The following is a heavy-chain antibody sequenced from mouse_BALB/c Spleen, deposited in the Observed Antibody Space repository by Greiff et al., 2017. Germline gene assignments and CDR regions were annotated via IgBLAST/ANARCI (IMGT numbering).Heavy chain of an antibody. D-gene: IGHD2-1*01. CDR1: GFTFSSYG. J-gene: IGHJ2*01. V-gene: IGHV5-6-3*01. CDR2: INSNGGST. Sequence: EVMLVESGGGLVQPGGSLKLSCAASGFTFSSYGMSWVRQTPDKRLELVATINSNGGSTYYPDSVKGRFTISRDNAKNTLYLQMSSLKSEDTAMYYCARNYYGNYGGYFDYWGQGTTLTVSS. CDR3: ARNYYGNYGGYFDY.